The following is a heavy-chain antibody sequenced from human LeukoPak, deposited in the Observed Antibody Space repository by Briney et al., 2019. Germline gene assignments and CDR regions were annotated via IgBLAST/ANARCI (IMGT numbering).Heavy chain of an antibody. CDR3: AKNQHSGSYGFDY. D-gene: IGHD1-26*01. J-gene: IGHJ4*02. CDR1: GFTFSSYA. V-gene: IGHV3-23*01. CDR2: TSGSGGST. Sequence: GGSLRLSCAASGFTFSSYAMSWVRQAPGKGLEWVSATSGSGGSTYYADSAKGRFIISRDNSKNTLYLQMNSLRAEDTAVYYCAKNQHSGSYGFDYWGQGTLVTVSS.